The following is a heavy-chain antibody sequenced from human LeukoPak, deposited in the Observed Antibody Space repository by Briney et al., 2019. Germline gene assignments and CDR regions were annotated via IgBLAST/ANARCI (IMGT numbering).Heavy chain of an antibody. V-gene: IGHV1-18*01. CDR3: ARDALYYYDSGGEGMQS. CDR1: GYIFAHNG. CDR2: ISAYNGNT. J-gene: IGHJ5*02. D-gene: IGHD3-22*01. Sequence: GASVQVSCKTSGYIFAHNGISWVRQAPGQGLEWMGWISAYNGNTNYAQKLQGRVTMTTDTSTSTAYMELRSLRSDDTAVYYCARDALYYYDSGGEGMQSWGQGTLVTVSS.